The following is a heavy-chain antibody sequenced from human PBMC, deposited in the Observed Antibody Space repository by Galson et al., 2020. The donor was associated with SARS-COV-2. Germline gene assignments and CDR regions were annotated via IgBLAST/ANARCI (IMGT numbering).Heavy chain of an antibody. CDR3: ARGVYFDGPGVWFSELLAAY. J-gene: IGHJ4*02. V-gene: IGHV3-20*04. D-gene: IGHD3-10*01. CDR2: INWNGGST. CDR1: GFTFYDYG. Sequence: GGSLRLSCAASGFTFYDYGMSWVRQVPGKGLEWVCGINWNGGSTTCIESVKGRFTISRDNGYNSLYLQMNSLRDEDTAFYYCARGVYFDGPGVWFSELLAAYWGQGVLGTVS.